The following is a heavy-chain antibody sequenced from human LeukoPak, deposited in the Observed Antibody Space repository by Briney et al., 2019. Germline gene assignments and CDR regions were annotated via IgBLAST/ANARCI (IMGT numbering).Heavy chain of an antibody. Sequence: SETLSLTCAVYGGSFSGYYWSWIRHPPGKGLEWIGEINHSGSTNYNPSLKSRVTISVDTSKNQFSLKLSSVTAADTAVYYCARADGAKTDYWGQGTLVTVSS. V-gene: IGHV4-34*01. CDR2: INHSGST. D-gene: IGHD3-16*01. CDR1: GGSFSGYY. CDR3: ARADGAKTDY. J-gene: IGHJ4*02.